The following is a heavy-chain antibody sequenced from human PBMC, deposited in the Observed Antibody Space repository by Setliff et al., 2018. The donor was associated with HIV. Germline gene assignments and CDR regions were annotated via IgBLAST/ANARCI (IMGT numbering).Heavy chain of an antibody. Sequence: ASVKVSCKASGYTFTSYGISWVRQAPGQGLEWMGWISAYNGNTNYAQKLQGRATMTTDTSTSTAYMELRSLRSDDTAVYYCASSSVWFGELLGDYWGQGTLVTVSS. CDR3: ASSSVWFGELLGDY. CDR1: GYTFTSYG. J-gene: IGHJ4*02. V-gene: IGHV1-18*01. CDR2: ISAYNGNT. D-gene: IGHD3-10*01.